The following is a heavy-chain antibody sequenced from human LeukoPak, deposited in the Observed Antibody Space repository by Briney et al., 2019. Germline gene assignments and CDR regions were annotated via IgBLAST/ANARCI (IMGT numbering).Heavy chain of an antibody. D-gene: IGHD2-15*01. CDR2: ISAYNGNT. Sequence: ASVKVSCKASGYTFTSYGISWVRQAPGQGLEWMGWISAYNGNTNYAQKLQGRVTMTTDTSTSTAYMELRSLGSDDTAVYYCARRYCSGGSCYQNWFDPWGQGTLVTVSS. CDR3: ARRYCSGGSCYQNWFDP. V-gene: IGHV1-18*01. J-gene: IGHJ5*02. CDR1: GYTFTSYG.